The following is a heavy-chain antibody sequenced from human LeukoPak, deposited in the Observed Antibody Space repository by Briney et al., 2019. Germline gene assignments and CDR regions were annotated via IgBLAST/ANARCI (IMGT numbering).Heavy chain of an antibody. V-gene: IGHV1-69*13. D-gene: IGHD3-3*01. J-gene: IGHJ5*02. CDR2: IIPIFGIA. CDR1: GGTFSSYA. Sequence: SVKVSCKASGGTFSSYAISWVRQAPGQGLEWMGGIIPIFGIANYAQKFQGRVTITADESTSTAYMELSSLRSEDTAVYYCERAADFGVAIAWFDPWGQGTLVTVSS. CDR3: ERAADFGVAIAWFDP.